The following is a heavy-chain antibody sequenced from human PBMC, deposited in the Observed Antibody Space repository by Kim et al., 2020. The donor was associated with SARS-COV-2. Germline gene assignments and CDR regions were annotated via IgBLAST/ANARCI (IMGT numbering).Heavy chain of an antibody. CDR3: ARDTPDILGYCGSAGCPIDY. CDR2: TYYRSKWHT. J-gene: IGHJ4*02. CDR1: GDTVSNKDAA. D-gene: IGHD2-2*01. V-gene: IGHV6-1*01. Sequence: SQTLSLTCAISGDTVSNKDAAWNWIRQSPSRGLEWLGRTYYRSKWHTDYAISVKGRISINPDTSKNQFSLQLNSVTPEDTAVYYCARDTPDILGYCGSAGCPIDYWGQGTLVTVSS.